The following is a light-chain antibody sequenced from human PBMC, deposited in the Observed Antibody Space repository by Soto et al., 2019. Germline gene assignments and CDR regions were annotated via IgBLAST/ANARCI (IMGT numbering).Light chain of an antibody. CDR2: DAS. J-gene: IGKJ1*01. CDR1: QVIGNS. Sequence: IQLTQSPSSLSASVGDRVTIACRASQVIGNSLAWYQQKPGKIPDLLIYDASTLQWGVPSRFSGSRSGTDFTLTISNLQPEDVATYYCQKYDSAPTFGPGTTVKI. V-gene: IGKV1-27*01. CDR3: QKYDSAPT.